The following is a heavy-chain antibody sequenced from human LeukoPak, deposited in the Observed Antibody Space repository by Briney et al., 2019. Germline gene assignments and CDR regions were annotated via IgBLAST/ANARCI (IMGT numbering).Heavy chain of an antibody. CDR1: GGSISSGGYS. V-gene: IGHV4-30-2*05. CDR2: ISYGGNT. D-gene: IGHD5-12*01. CDR3: ARAPVATPSEFDY. J-gene: IGHJ4*02. Sequence: SQTLSLTCAVSGGSISSGGYSWSWIRQPPGKGPEWIGYISYGGNTYYNPSLKSRVAISADTPKNQFSLKLSSTTAADTAVYYCARAPVATPSEFDYWGQGTLVTVSS.